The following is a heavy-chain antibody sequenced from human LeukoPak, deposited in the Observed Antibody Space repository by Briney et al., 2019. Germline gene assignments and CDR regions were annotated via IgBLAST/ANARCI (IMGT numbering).Heavy chain of an antibody. D-gene: IGHD1-26*01. Sequence: SGGSLRLSCAASGFTFSNYAMSWVRQAPGKGLEWVSTISGSGDSTYYADSVKGRFTISRDNSKNTLYLQMNSLRAEDTAVYYCARKSGSYYFPLDYWGQGTLLTVSS. CDR1: GFTFSNYA. CDR2: ISGSGDST. CDR3: ARKSGSYYFPLDY. J-gene: IGHJ4*02. V-gene: IGHV3-23*01.